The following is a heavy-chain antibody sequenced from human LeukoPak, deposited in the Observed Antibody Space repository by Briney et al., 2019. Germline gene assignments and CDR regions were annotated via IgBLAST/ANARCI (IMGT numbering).Heavy chain of an antibody. V-gene: IGHV3-66*03. J-gene: IGHJ4*02. CDR1: GFTVSSNY. CDR2: IYSSGTT. Sequence: GGSLRLSCAASGFTVSSNYMSWVRQAPGKGLEWVSVIYSSGTTYYADSVKGRFTISRDNSKNTLYLQMNSLRAEDTAVYYCAKDYYGSGSLFDYWGQGTLVTVSS. CDR3: AKDYYGSGSLFDY. D-gene: IGHD3-10*01.